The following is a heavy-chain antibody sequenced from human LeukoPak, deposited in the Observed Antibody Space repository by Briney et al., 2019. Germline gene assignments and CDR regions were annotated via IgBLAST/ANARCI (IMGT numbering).Heavy chain of an antibody. CDR3: AREGFCGGDCYSFDY. J-gene: IGHJ4*02. CDR1: GFTFSSYS. D-gene: IGHD2-21*02. Sequence: GGSLRLSCAASGFTFSSYSMNWVRQAPGKGLEWVSSISSSSSYIYYADSVKGRFTISRDNAKNSLYLQMNSLRAEDTAVYYCAREGFCGGDCYSFDYWGQGTLVTVSS. CDR2: ISSSSSYI. V-gene: IGHV3-21*01.